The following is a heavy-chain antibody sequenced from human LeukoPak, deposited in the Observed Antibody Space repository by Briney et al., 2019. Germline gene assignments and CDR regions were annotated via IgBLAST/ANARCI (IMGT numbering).Heavy chain of an antibody. CDR3: ARGSSGYYYG. D-gene: IGHD3-22*01. CDR2: ISNSGST. CDR1: GGSISSYF. Sequence: SETLSLTCKASGGSISSYFWSWIRQPPGKGLEWIGYISNSGSTNYNPSLKSRVTVSADRSKNHFSLKLSSVSGADTAVYYCARGSSGYYYGWGQGTLVSVS. J-gene: IGHJ4*02. V-gene: IGHV4-59*01.